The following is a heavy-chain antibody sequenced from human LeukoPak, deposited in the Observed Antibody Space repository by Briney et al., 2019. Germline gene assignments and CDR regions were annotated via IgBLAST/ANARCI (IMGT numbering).Heavy chain of an antibody. V-gene: IGHV3-23*01. Sequence: GGSLRLSCAASGFTFSTYGMHWVRQAPGKGLEWVSGISGSGISTYYADSVKGWFTISRDNSKNTLYLQMNSLSVEDTAVYYCAKSWNYYDSSGGDALDIWGQGTMVTVSS. D-gene: IGHD3-22*01. CDR3: AKSWNYYDSSGGDALDI. J-gene: IGHJ3*02. CDR1: GFTFSTYG. CDR2: ISGSGIST.